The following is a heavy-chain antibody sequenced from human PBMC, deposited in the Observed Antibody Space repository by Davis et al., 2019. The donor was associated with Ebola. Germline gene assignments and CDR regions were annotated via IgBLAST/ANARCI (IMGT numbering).Heavy chain of an antibody. CDR3: ARGLAVAGTLGGYYYYYGMDV. CDR1: GYTFTSYD. J-gene: IGHJ6*02. Sequence: ASVKVSCKASGYTFTSYDINWVRQAPGQGLEWMGIINPSGGSTSYAQKFQGRVTMTRDTSTSTVYMELSSLRSEDTAVYYCARGLAVAGTLGGYYYYYGMDVWGQGTTVTVSS. D-gene: IGHD6-19*01. V-gene: IGHV1-46*01. CDR2: INPSGGST.